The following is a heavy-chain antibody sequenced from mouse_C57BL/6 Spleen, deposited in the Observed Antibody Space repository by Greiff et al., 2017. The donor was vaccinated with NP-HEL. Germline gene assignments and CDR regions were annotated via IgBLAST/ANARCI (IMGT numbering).Heavy chain of an antibody. J-gene: IGHJ4*01. CDR1: GYTFTDYY. V-gene: IGHV1-26*01. Sequence: EVQLQQSGPELVKPGASVKISCKASGYTFTDYYMNWVKQSHGKSLEWIGDINPNNGGTSYNQKFKGKATLTVDKDSSTAYMELRSLPCEDSAVYYCARTDSRAMDYLGQGASGNVAS. CDR3: ARTDSRAMDY. CDR2: INPNNGGT.